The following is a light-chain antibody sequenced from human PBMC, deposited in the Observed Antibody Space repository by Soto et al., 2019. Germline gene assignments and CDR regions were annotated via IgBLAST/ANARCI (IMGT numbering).Light chain of an antibody. CDR3: QQYHDWPTIT. Sequence: EIVMTQSPDILSVPPGVRATLSCRASESIRSDLAWYQQKPGQAPRLLIFGGSIRAADIPGRFSGSGSGTEFTLTIATLQSEDFAVYYCQQYHDWPTITFGQGTRLEIK. CDR1: ESIRSD. CDR2: GGS. J-gene: IGKJ5*01. V-gene: IGKV3-15*01.